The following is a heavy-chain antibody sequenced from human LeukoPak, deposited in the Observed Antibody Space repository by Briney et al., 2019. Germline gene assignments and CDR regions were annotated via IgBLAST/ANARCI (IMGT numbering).Heavy chain of an antibody. CDR1: GFTFSSFG. J-gene: IGHJ6*02. Sequence: PGGSLRLSCAASGFTFSSFGIHWVRQAPGKGLEWVAVISYDGSNKYYADSVKGRFTISRDNSQNTLYLQMNSLRLDDTAVYYCGRLMGGYDSYFYGMDVWGQGTTVTVSS. D-gene: IGHD5-12*01. CDR2: ISYDGSNK. CDR3: GRLMGGYDSYFYGMDV. V-gene: IGHV3-30*03.